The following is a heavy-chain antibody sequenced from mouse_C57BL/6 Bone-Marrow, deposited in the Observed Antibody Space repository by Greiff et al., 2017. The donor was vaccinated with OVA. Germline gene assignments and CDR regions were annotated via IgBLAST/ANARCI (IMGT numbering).Heavy chain of an antibody. V-gene: IGHV1-69*01. CDR1: GYTFTSYW. D-gene: IGHD1-1*01. CDR3: ARWGPVVSSYDFDY. J-gene: IGHJ2*01. CDR2: IDPSDSYT. Sequence: VQLQQPGAELVMPGASVKLSCKASGYTFTSYWMHWVKQRPGQGLEWIGEIDPSDSYTNYNQKFKGKSTLTVDKSSSTAYMQLSSLTSEDSAVYYCARWGPVVSSYDFDYWGQGTTLTVSS.